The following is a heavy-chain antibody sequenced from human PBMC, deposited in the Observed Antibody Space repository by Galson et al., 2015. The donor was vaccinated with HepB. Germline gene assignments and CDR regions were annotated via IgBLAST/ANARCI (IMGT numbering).Heavy chain of an antibody. Sequence: SLRLSCAASGFTFSTCAMNWVRQAPGKGLEWVSYISSTSSSTAYADSVKGRFTISRDNVKNSLYLQMNSLRDEDTAVYYCATLFSSNWRYWGQGTLLTVSS. CDR3: ATLFSSNWRY. CDR1: GFTFSTCA. D-gene: IGHD6-13*01. CDR2: ISSTSSST. V-gene: IGHV3-48*02. J-gene: IGHJ4*02.